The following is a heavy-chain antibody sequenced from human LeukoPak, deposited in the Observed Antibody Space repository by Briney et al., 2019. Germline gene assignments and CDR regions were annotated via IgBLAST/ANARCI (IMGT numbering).Heavy chain of an antibody. CDR1: GFTFSSYA. CDR3: ARDMKGISDAFDI. Sequence: GGSLRLSCAASGFTFSSYAMSWVRQAPGKGLEWVSYISTSSSTIYYADSVKGRFTISRDNAKNSLYLQMNSLRAEDTAVYYCARDMKGISDAFDIWGQGTMVTVSS. J-gene: IGHJ3*02. V-gene: IGHV3-48*01. D-gene: IGHD3-16*01. CDR2: ISTSSSTI.